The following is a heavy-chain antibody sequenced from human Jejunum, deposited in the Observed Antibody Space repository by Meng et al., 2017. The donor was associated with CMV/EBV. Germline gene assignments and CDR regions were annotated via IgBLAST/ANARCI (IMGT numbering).Heavy chain of an antibody. D-gene: IGHD6-6*01. CDR2: IREDGSRK. J-gene: IGHJ3*02. Sequence: FRPYGMHCVRQVSGKGLEWVAFIREDGSRKFYAASVKGRFTISRDNSKNTLYVQMNSLRDEDTAVYYCATEYSSSPGVVLGDAFHIWGQGTVVTVSS. CDR1: FRPYG. CDR3: ATEYSSSPGVVLGDAFHI. V-gene: IGHV3-30*02.